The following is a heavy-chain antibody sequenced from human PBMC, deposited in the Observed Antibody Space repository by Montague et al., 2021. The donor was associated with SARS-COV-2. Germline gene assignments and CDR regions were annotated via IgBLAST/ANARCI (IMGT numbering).Heavy chain of an antibody. J-gene: IGHJ4*02. D-gene: IGHD3-3*01. Sequence: SETLSLTCTVSGGSISSTSYYWGWIRQSPGKGLEWIGSIYHSGSTYYSPSLKSRLTLSVETSKNQFSLKLTSVTAADTAVYFCVRHPRTYNGFWSGYSGRLVCQSDSWGQGTLVTVSS. CDR3: VRHPRTYNGFWSGYSGRLVCQSDS. CDR2: IYHSGST. V-gene: IGHV4-39*01. CDR1: GGSISSTSYY.